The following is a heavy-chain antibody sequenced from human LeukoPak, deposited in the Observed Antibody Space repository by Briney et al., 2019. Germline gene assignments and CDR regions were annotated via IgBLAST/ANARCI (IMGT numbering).Heavy chain of an antibody. CDR2: IYYSGST. CDR3: ARGGSYYLGGLLDY. Sequence: SETLSLTCTVSGGSISSYYWSWIRQPPGKGLEWIGYIYYSGSTNYNPSLKSRVTISVDKSENQFSLKLSSVTAADTAVYYCARGGSYYLGGLLDYWGQGTLVTVSS. J-gene: IGHJ4*02. CDR1: GGSISSYY. V-gene: IGHV4-59*12. D-gene: IGHD1-26*01.